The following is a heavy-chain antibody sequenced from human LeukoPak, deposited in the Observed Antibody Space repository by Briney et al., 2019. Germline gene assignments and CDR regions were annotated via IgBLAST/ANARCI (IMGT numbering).Heavy chain of an antibody. V-gene: IGHV3-48*02. CDR2: ISSSSSSV. CDR1: GFRFSNYN. Sequence: GGSLRLSCAASGFRFSNYNMQCVRQAPGKGLEWVSYISSSSSSVYYADSVKGRFTISRDNAKNSLYLQMRSLRDDDAAVYYCARRGVSYFEYGGQGTLVTVSS. D-gene: IGHD3-3*01. J-gene: IGHJ4*02. CDR3: ARRGVSYFEY.